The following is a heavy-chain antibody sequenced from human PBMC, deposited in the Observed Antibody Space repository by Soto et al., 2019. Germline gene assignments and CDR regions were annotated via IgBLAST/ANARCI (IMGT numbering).Heavy chain of an antibody. CDR3: ARARPGIAAAGTSAPYTFDY. J-gene: IGHJ4*02. D-gene: IGHD6-13*01. CDR1: GGSISSGGYY. CDR2: IYYSGST. Sequence: QVQLQESGPGLVKPSQTLSLTCTVSGGSISSGGYYWSWIRQHPGKGLEWIGYIYYSGSTSYNPSLKSRVTISVNTSKNQFSPRLSSVTAADTAVYYCARARPGIAAAGTSAPYTFDYWGQGTLVTVSS. V-gene: IGHV4-31*03.